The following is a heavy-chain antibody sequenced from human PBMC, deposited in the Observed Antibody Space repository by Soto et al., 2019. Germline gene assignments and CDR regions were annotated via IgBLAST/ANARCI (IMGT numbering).Heavy chain of an antibody. D-gene: IGHD3-3*01. CDR3: ARSGSDYFDS. J-gene: IGHJ4*02. CDR1: GFTFSDHY. Sequence: GGSLRLSCAASGFTFSDHYMDWVRQAPGKGLEWVGRSRNKASSYTTGYAASVKGRFTISIDDSKNSLYLQMNSLKTEDTAVYYCARSGSDYFDSWGQGSLVTVSS. V-gene: IGHV3-72*01. CDR2: SRNKASSYTT.